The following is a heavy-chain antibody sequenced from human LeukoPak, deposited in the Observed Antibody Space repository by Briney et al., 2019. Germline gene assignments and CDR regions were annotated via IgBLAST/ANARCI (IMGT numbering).Heavy chain of an antibody. CDR3: ARGGVSGSDSGILEHDY. D-gene: IGHD1/OR15-1a*01. J-gene: IGHJ4*02. CDR1: GFTFSSYW. Sequence: GSLRLSCAASGFTFSSYWMSWVRQAPGKGLEWVANIKQDGSEKYYVDSVKGRFTISRDNAKNSLYLQMNSLKAEDTAVYYCARGGVSGSDSGILEHDYWGQGTLVTVSS. V-gene: IGHV3-7*01. CDR2: IKQDGSEK.